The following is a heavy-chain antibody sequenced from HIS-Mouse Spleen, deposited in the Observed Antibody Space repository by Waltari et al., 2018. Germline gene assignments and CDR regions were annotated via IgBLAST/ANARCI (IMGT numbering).Heavy chain of an antibody. Sequence: QLQLQESGPGLVKPSETLSLTCTVSGGSIRSSSYYWGWIRQPPGKGLGWIGSIYYSGSTYSNPSLKSRVTISVDTSKNQFSLKLSSVTAADTAVYYCAREIPYSSSWYDWYFDLWGRGTLVTVSS. J-gene: IGHJ2*01. CDR2: IYYSGST. CDR3: AREIPYSSSWYDWYFDL. V-gene: IGHV4-39*07. D-gene: IGHD6-13*01. CDR1: GGSIRSSSYY.